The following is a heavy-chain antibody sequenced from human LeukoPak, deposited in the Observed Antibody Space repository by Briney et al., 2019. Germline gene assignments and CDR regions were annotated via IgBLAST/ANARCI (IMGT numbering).Heavy chain of an antibody. D-gene: IGHD3-16*02. CDR2: IKQDGSEK. V-gene: IGHV3-7*01. Sequence: GGSLRLSCAASGFTFSSYWMSWVRQAPGKGLEWVANIKQDGSEKYYVDSVKGRFTISRDNAKNSLYLQMNSLRAEDTAVYYCARSGQYDYVWGSYRPYHDYWGQGTLVTVSS. J-gene: IGHJ4*02. CDR1: GFTFSSYW. CDR3: ARSGQYDYVWGSYRPYHDY.